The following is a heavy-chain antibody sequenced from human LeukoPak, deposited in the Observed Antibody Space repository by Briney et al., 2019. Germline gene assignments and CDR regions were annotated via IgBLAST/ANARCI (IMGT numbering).Heavy chain of an antibody. J-gene: IGHJ4*02. D-gene: IGHD5-18*01. CDR2: IKQDGSEK. CDR3: AREGRYSYGYLAFDY. V-gene: IGHV3-7*01. Sequence: GGSLRLSCAASGFTFSSYEMNWVRQAPGKGLEWVANIKQDGSEKYYVDSVKGRFTISRDNAKNSLYLQMNSLRAEDTAVYYCAREGRYSYGYLAFDYWGQGTLVTVSS. CDR1: GFTFSSYE.